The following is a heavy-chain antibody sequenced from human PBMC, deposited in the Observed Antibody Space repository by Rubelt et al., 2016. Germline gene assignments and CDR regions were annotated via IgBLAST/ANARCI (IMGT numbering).Heavy chain of an antibody. J-gene: IGHJ4*02. V-gene: IGHV1-18*01. CDR2: LSAYQGNT. CDR3: ARVISGVEYSSSWHFDY. CDR1: GYTFTSYG. Sequence: QVQLVQSGAEVKKPGASVQVSCKASGYTFTSYGISWVRQAPGQGLEWMGWLSAYQGNTNYAQKLQGRVTMTTDTSTSTAVMELRSIGSDDTAVYYWARVISGVEYSSSWHFDYWGQGTLVTVSS. D-gene: IGHD6-13*01.